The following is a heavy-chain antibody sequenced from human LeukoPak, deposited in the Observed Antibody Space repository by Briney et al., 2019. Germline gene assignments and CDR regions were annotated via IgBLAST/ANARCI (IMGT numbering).Heavy chain of an antibody. V-gene: IGHV3-53*01. CDR2: IFNGGST. J-gene: IGHJ4*02. CDR1: GFAVSSNH. CDR3: TRTSGWSPLYYFDY. D-gene: IGHD6-19*01. Sequence: GRSLRLSCAASGFAVSSNHMNWVRQAPGKGLEWVSVIFNGGSTYYADSVKGRFTISRDNSKNTLYLQMNSLRAEDTAVYYCTRTSGWSPLYYFDYWVQGTLVTVSS.